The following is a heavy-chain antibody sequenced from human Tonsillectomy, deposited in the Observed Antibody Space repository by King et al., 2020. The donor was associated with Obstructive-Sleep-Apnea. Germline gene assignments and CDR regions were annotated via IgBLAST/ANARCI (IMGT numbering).Heavy chain of an antibody. CDR2: IYDSGST. V-gene: IGHV4-59*01. CDR3: ARGGIAAAGALVNWFDP. Sequence: QLQESGPRLVKPSETLSLTCTVSGDSISGYYWSWIRQPPGKGLEWIGYIYDSGSTNYNPSLKSRVTISVDTSKSQFSLKLNSVTAADTAVYYCARGGIAAAGALVNWFDPWGQGTLVTVSS. J-gene: IGHJ5*02. CDR1: GDSISGYY. D-gene: IGHD6-13*01.